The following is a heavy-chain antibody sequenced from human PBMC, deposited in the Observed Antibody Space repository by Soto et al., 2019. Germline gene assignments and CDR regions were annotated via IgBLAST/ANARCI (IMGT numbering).Heavy chain of an antibody. CDR3: AGEGYCSGGSCYSRTLDY. V-gene: IGHV4-34*01. CDR2: INHSGST. CDR1: GGSFSGYY. D-gene: IGHD2-15*01. Sequence: SETLSLTXAVYGGSFSGYYWSWIRQPPGKGLEWIGEINHSGSTNYNPSLKSRVTISVDTSKNQFSLKLSSVTAADTAVYYCAGEGYCSGGSCYSRTLDYWGQGTLVTVSS. J-gene: IGHJ4*02.